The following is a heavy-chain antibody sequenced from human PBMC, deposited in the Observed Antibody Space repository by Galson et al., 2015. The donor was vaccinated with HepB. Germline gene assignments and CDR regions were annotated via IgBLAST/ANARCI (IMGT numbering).Heavy chain of an antibody. CDR3: AKAHITGWSFDS. CDR2: IKTDGSDK. D-gene: IGHD6-19*01. J-gene: IGHJ4*02. Sequence: SLRLSCAASGFTFSTYWMYWVRQAPGKGLEWVAAIKTDGSDKYYADSVKGRCTISRDNADNSLYLQINSLRDEDTAVYYCAKAHITGWSFDSWGQGTLVTVSS. CDR1: GFTFSTYW. V-gene: IGHV3-7*03.